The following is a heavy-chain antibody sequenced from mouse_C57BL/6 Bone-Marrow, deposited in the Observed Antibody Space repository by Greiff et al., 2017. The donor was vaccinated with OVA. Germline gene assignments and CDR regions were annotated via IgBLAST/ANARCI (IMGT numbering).Heavy chain of an antibody. CDR3: ARRSNYFFYFDY. V-gene: IGHV5-6*01. J-gene: IGHJ2*01. CDR1: GFTFSSYG. D-gene: IGHD2-5*01. Sequence: EVQVVESGGDLVKPGGSLKLSCAASGFTFSSYGMSWVRQTPDKRLEWVATISSGGSYTYYPDSVKGRFTISRDNAKNTLYLQMSSLKSEDTAMYYCARRSNYFFYFDYWGQGTTLTVSS. CDR2: ISSGGSYT.